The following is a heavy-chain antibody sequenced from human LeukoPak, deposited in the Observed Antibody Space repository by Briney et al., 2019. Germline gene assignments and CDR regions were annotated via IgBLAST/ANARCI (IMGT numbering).Heavy chain of an antibody. CDR3: ARDRAYDILTGSLDY. Sequence: GGSLRLSCAASGFTFSNSWMHWVRQAPGKGLVWVSRINSDGRTTTYADSVKGRFTISRDNAENSLYLQMNSLRAEDTAVYYCARDRAYDILTGSLDYWGQGTLVTVSS. D-gene: IGHD3-9*01. CDR1: GFTFSNSW. V-gene: IGHV3-74*01. CDR2: INSDGRTT. J-gene: IGHJ4*02.